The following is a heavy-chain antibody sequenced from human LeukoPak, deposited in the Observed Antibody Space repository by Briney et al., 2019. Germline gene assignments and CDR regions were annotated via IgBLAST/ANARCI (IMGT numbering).Heavy chain of an antibody. V-gene: IGHV4-61*02. J-gene: IGHJ4*02. CDR3: ARVAAAAGTDDDY. Sequence: TSETLSLTCTVSGGSISSGDYYWNWIRQPAGKGLEWIGRIYTRVSTNYNPSLKSRVTISVDTSKNQFSLKLSSVTAADTAVYYCARVAAAAGTDDDYWGQGTLVTVSS. CDR2: IYTRVST. D-gene: IGHD6-13*01. CDR1: GGSISSGDYY.